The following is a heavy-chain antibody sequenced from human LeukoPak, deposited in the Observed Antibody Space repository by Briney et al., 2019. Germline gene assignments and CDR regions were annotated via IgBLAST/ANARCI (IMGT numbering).Heavy chain of an antibody. V-gene: IGHV3-53*01. CDR1: GFTFSSYS. Sequence: PGGSLRPSCAASGFTFSSYSMSWVRQAPGKGLEWVSVIYSGGSTYYADSVKGRFTISRDNSKNTLYLQMNSLRAEDTAVYYCARDRVVRGVRTLDYWGQGTLVTVSS. J-gene: IGHJ4*02. CDR3: ARDRVVRGVRTLDY. D-gene: IGHD3-10*01. CDR2: IYSGGST.